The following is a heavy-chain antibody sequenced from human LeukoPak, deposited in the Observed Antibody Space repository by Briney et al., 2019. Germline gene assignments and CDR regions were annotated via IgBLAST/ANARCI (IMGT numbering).Heavy chain of an antibody. J-gene: IGHJ4*02. Sequence: GGSLRLSCAAPGFTFSDYYMSWIRQAPGQGLEWLSYISGSATHTTYADSVKGRFTISRDSAENSLFLQMNSLRDEDTVVYYCARVGSTAAAGTTDYWGQGTLVTVSS. V-gene: IGHV3-11*06. CDR3: ARVGSTAAAGTTDY. CDR2: ISGSATHT. CDR1: GFTFSDYY. D-gene: IGHD6-13*01.